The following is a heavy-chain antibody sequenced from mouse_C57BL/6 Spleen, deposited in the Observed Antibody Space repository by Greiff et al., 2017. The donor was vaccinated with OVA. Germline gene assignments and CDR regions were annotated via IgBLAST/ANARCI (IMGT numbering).Heavy chain of an antibody. Sequence: QVQLQQPGAELVKPGASVKLSCKASGYTFTSYWMRWVKQRPGQGLAWIGEIDPSASYTNYNQKFKGKATLTVDTSSSTAYMQLSSLTSEDSAVYYCAREDYDAWFAYWGQGTLVTVSA. CDR1: GYTFTSYW. J-gene: IGHJ3*01. D-gene: IGHD2-4*01. V-gene: IGHV1-50*01. CDR3: AREDYDAWFAY. CDR2: IDPSASYT.